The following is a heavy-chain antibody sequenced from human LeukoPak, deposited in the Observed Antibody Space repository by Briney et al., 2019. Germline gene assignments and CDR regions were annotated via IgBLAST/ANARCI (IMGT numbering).Heavy chain of an antibody. Sequence: GGSLRLSCAASGFIFSSYWMHWVRQTPGKGLVWVSFINSDASTTAYADSVKGRFTISRGNAKNTLYLQMNSLRVEDTAVYYCARDMNVNTAMDIWGQGTLVTVSS. CDR1: GFIFSSYW. CDR3: ARDMNVNTAMDI. V-gene: IGHV3-74*01. D-gene: IGHD5-18*01. J-gene: IGHJ3*02. CDR2: INSDASTT.